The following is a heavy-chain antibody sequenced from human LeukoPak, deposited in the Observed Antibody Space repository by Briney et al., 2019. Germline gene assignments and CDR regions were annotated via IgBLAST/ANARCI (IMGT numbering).Heavy chain of an antibody. J-gene: IGHJ4*02. CDR1: GFTFSGYA. D-gene: IGHD6-19*01. V-gene: IGHV3-23*01. CDR2: ISGSGGST. CDR3: AKASIAVAGRGYFDY. Sequence: GGSLRLSCAASGFTFSGYAMSWVRQAPGKGLEWVSAISGSGGSTYYADSVKGRFTISRDNSKNTLYLQMNSLRAEDTAVYYCAKASIAVAGRGYFDYWGQGTLVTVSS.